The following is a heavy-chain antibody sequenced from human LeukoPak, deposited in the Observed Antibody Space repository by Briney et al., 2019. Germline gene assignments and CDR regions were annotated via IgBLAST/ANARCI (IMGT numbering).Heavy chain of an antibody. V-gene: IGHV1-18*01. CDR1: GYTFTSYG. CDR3: ARDLDGFYSGYYFDY. J-gene: IGHJ4*02. D-gene: IGHD3-22*01. Sequence: ASVKVSCKASGYTFTSYGISWVRQAPGQGLEWMGWISAYNGNTNYAQKLQGRVTITTDTSTSTAYLELCSLRSEDTAVYYCARDLDGFYSGYYFDYWGQGTLVTVSS. CDR2: ISAYNGNT.